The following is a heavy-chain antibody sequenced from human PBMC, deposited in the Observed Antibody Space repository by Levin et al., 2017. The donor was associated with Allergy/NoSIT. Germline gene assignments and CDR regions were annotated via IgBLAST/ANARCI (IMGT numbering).Heavy chain of an antibody. D-gene: IGHD2-2*01. J-gene: IGHJ6*02. V-gene: IGHV4-4*07. CDR3: ARDSPAASGYYYYGMDV. Sequence: SQTLSLPCTVSGGSISSYSWSWIRQPAGKGLEWIGRIYTSGNTNYNPSLKSRVTMSLDTSKNQFSLKWSSVTAADTAVYYCARDSPAASGYYYYGMDVWGQGTTVTVSS. CDR1: GGSISSYS. CDR2: IYTSGNT.